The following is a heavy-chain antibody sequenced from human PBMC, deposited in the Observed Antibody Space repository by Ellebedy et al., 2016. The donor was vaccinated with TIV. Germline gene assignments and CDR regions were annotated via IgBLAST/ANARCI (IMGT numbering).Heavy chain of an antibody. Sequence: GSLRLSCTVSGGSVSSSDYYWVWFRQSPGKGLEWIGEIHHSGNTYYNPSLKSRVTMSVDTSRNQFSLRLTSVAAADTAVYYCARNTGGGSYDFDYWGQGTLVTVSS. D-gene: IGHD1-26*01. CDR3: ARNTGGGSYDFDY. V-gene: IGHV4-39*07. CDR1: GGSVSSSDYY. J-gene: IGHJ4*02. CDR2: IHHSGNT.